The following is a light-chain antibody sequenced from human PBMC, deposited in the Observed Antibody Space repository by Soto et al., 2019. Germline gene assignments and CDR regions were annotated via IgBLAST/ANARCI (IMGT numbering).Light chain of an antibody. J-gene: IGLJ2*01. V-gene: IGLV1-40*01. CDR2: CNT. CDR1: NSNIGAGYG. Sequence: QSVLTQPPSVSGAPGQRVTISCTGSNSNIGAGYGVNWYQQLPGTAPKLLIYCNTNRPSGVPDRFSGSKSGTSASLAITGLQAEDEADYYCQSYDSSLSGVVFGGGTKLTVL. CDR3: QSYDSSLSGVV.